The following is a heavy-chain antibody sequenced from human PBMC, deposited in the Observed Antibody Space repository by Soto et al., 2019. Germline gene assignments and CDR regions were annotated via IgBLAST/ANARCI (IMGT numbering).Heavy chain of an antibody. D-gene: IGHD1-7*01. V-gene: IGHV3-11*01. Sequence: QGQLVEAGGGLVKPGGSLRLSCAASAFSFSDYYMSWIRQAPGKGLEWVSYISGSGSTMYYADYVRGRFTISRDNAKNSMYLQMNSLRVADTAVYYCARAPVYNWNYLRFDPWGQGTLVTVSS. CDR1: AFSFSDYY. CDR2: ISGSGSTM. CDR3: ARAPVYNWNYLRFDP. J-gene: IGHJ5*02.